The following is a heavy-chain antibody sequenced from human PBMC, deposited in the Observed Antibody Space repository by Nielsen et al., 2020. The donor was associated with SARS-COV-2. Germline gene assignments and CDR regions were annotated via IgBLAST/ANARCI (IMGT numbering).Heavy chain of an antibody. J-gene: IGHJ6*02. CDR1: GFSLSTSGMC. V-gene: IGHV2-70*11. Sequence: SGPTLVKPTQTLTLTCTFSGFSLSTSGMCVSWIRHPPGKALEWLARIDWDDDKYYSTSLKTRLTISKDTSKNQVVLTMTNMDPVDTATYYCARIQGGYDLYYYGMDVWGQGTTVTVSS. CDR3: ARIQGGYDLYYYGMDV. CDR2: IDWDDDK. D-gene: IGHD5-12*01.